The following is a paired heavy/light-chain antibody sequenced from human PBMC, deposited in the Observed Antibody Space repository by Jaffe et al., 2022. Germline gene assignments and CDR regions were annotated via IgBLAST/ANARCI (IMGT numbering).Light chain of an antibody. V-gene: IGKV3-11*01. CDR1: QSVAYF. Sequence: IVLTQSPATLSLSPGERATLSCRASQSVAYFLAWYQQKPGQAPRLLIYDASNRATGIPARFSGTGSGTDFTLTISSLDPEDFAVYYCQHRINWPHTFGQGTKLEIK. CDR2: DAS. J-gene: IGKJ2*01. CDR3: QHRINWPHT.
Heavy chain of an antibody. V-gene: IGHV3-66*02. D-gene: IGHD7-27*01. Sequence: EVRLVESGGGLVQPGGSLRLSCAASDFNVTDKYVTWVRQAPGTGLECVSLFYTGVDPYYADSVKGRFTFSRDTSKNTVFLQMHSLRPEDTATYYCATAMGIRSHDAFDIWGQGITVIVSS. CDR1: DFNVTDKY. CDR3: ATAMGIRSHDAFDI. J-gene: IGHJ3*02. CDR2: FYTGVDP.